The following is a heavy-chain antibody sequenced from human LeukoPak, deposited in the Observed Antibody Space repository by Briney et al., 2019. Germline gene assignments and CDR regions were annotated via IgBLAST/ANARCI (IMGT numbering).Heavy chain of an antibody. J-gene: IGHJ4*02. V-gene: IGHV3-53*01. CDR3: ARAHYYYDSSGYSFDY. Sequence: PGGSLRLSCAASGFTVSSNYMSWVRQAPGKGLGWVSVIYSGGSTYYADSVKGRVTISRDNSKNTLYLQMNSLRAEDTTVYYCARAHYYYDSSGYSFDYWGQGTLVTVSS. D-gene: IGHD3-22*01. CDR1: GFTVSSNY. CDR2: IYSGGST.